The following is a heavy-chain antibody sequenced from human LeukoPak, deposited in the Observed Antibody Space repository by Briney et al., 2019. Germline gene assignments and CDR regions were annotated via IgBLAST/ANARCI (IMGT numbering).Heavy chain of an antibody. Sequence: SETLSLTCTVSGGSISSYYWSWIRQPAGKGLEWIGRIYTSGSTNYNPSLKSRVTISVDTSKNQFSLKLSSVTAADTAVYYCAREGEVLLANWFDPRGQGTLVTVSS. CDR1: GGSISSYY. J-gene: IGHJ5*02. V-gene: IGHV4-4*07. CDR3: AREGEVLLANWFDP. D-gene: IGHD2/OR15-2a*01. CDR2: IYTSGST.